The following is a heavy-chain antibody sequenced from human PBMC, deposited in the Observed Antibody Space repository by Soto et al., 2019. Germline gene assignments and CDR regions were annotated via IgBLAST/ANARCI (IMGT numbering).Heavy chain of an antibody. CDR3: AINKKAGIAAAGTSPADGYYYYYGMDV. CDR2: INAGNGNT. D-gene: IGHD6-13*01. J-gene: IGHJ6*02. V-gene: IGHV1-3*01. CDR1: GYRFASNA. Sequence: GASVEVSWKASGYRFASNAMQWVRQAPGKRLEWMGWINAGNGNTKYSQKFQGRVTITRDTSASTAYMELSSLRSEDTAVYYCAINKKAGIAAAGTSPADGYYYYYGMDVWGQGTTVTVSS.